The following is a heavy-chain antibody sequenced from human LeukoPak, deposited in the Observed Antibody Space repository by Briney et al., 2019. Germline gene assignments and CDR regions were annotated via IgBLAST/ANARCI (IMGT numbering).Heavy chain of an antibody. J-gene: IGHJ6*02. CDR2: ISYDGSNK. CDR3: ATYDFPTLTYYYYYGMDV. CDR1: GFTFSSYG. D-gene: IGHD3-3*01. Sequence: PGRSLRLSCAASGFTFSSYGMHWVRQAPGKGPEWVAVISYDGSNKYYADSVKGRFTISRDNSKNTLYLQMNSLRAEDTAVYYCATYDFPTLTYYYYYGMDVWGQGTTVTVSS. V-gene: IGHV3-30*03.